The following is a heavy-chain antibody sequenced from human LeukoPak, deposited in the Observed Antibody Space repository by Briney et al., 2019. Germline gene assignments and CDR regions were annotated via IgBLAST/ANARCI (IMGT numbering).Heavy chain of an antibody. Sequence: GGSLRLSCAASGFTFSSYWMHWVRQAPGKGLMWVSRIDTDGSSTSYADSVKGRFTISRDNAKNTLYLQMSSLRAEDTAVYYCILAAAGTEFDSWGQGTLVTVSS. CDR3: ILAAAGTEFDS. J-gene: IGHJ4*02. D-gene: IGHD6-13*01. CDR2: IDTDGSST. CDR1: GFTFSSYW. V-gene: IGHV3-74*01.